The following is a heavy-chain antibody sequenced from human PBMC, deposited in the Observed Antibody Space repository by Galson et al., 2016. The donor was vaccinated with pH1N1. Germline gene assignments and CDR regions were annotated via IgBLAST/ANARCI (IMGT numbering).Heavy chain of an antibody. D-gene: IGHD2-15*01. CDR3: AKPNCASSRCYYHFHV. Sequence: SLRLSCAASGFTFTSHAMTWVRQAPGKGLEWVSIMSGSGDNTYYADSVKGRFIISKDNSKNTLYLQMYSLRGEDTAVYYCAKPNCASSRCYYHFHVWGQGTTVTVSS. CDR2: MSGSGDNT. CDR1: GFTFTSHA. J-gene: IGHJ3*01. V-gene: IGHV3-23*01.